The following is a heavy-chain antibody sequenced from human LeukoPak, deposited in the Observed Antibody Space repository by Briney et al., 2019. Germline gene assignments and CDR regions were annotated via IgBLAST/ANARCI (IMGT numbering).Heavy chain of an antibody. CDR3: ARDGRQASAFSYGPNWFDP. Sequence: SVKVSCKASGGTFSSYPISWVRQAPGQGLEWMGGIIPIFGTVNYAQKFQGRVTITADESTSTAYMELSSLRSEDTAVYYCARDGRQASAFSYGPNWFDPWGQGTLVTVSS. CDR1: GGTFSSYP. CDR2: IIPIFGTV. V-gene: IGHV1-69*13. D-gene: IGHD5-18*01. J-gene: IGHJ5*02.